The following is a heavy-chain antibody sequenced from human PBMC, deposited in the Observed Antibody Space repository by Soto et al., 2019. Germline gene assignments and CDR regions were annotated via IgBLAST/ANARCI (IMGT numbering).Heavy chain of an antibody. CDR3: ARRGYSYGYGSYYYGMDF. Sequence: GEALKISCKGSGYSFTSYWIGWVRQMAGKGLEWMGIIYPGDSDTRYSPSFQGQVTISADKSISTAYLQWSSLKASDTAMYYCARRGYSYGYGSYYYGMDFWGQGTTVNVSS. J-gene: IGHJ6*02. V-gene: IGHV5-51*01. D-gene: IGHD5-18*01. CDR1: GYSFTSYW. CDR2: IYPGDSDT.